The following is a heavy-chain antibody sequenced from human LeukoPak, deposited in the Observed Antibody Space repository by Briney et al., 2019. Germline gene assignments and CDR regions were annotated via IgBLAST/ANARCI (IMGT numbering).Heavy chain of an antibody. D-gene: IGHD3-22*01. V-gene: IGHV3-30-3*01. CDR3: ARDGDYYDSSRQDY. CDR1: GFPFSSYA. J-gene: IGHJ4*02. Sequence: PGRSLRLSCAASGFPFSSYAMHWVRQAPGKGLEWVAVISYDGSNKYYADSVKGRFTIPRDNSKNTLYLQMNSPRAEDTAVYYCARDGDYYDSSRQDYWGQGTLVTVSS. CDR2: ISYDGSNK.